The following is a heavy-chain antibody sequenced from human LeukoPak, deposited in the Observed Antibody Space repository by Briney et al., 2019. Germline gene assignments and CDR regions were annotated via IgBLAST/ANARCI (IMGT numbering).Heavy chain of an antibody. Sequence: GGSLRLSCAASGFTFSSFATSWVRQAPGKGLEWVSGISASGGSTYYADSVKGRFTISRDNSKNTLYLQMDSLRAEDTAVYYCAKGFYDNSASGVFDIWGQGTMVTVSS. CDR1: GFTFSSFA. J-gene: IGHJ3*02. V-gene: IGHV3-23*01. CDR3: AKGFYDNSASGVFDI. CDR2: ISASGGST. D-gene: IGHD3-22*01.